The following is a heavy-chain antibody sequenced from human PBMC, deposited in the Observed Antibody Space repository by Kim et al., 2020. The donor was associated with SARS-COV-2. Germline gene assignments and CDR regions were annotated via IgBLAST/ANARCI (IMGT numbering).Heavy chain of an antibody. J-gene: IGHJ4*02. D-gene: IGHD3-10*01. V-gene: IGHV3-33*06. CDR3: AKDRMVQGVIIDYFDY. CDR1: GFTFSSYG. Sequence: GGSLRLSCAASGFTFSSYGMHWVRQAPGKGLEWVALIWYDGINKYYADSVKGRFTISRDNSKNTLYLQMNSLRAEDTAVYYCAKDRMVQGVIIDYFDYWGQGTLVSVSS. CDR2: IWYDGINK.